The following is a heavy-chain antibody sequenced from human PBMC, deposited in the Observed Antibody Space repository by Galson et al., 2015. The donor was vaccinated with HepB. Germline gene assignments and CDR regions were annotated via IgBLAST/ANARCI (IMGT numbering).Heavy chain of an antibody. CDR2: ISYDGSNK. CDR1: GFTFSSYA. Sequence: SLRLSCAASGFTFSSYAMHWVRQAPGKGLEWVAVISYDGSNKYYADSVKGRFTISRDNSKNTLYLQMNSLRAEDTAVYYCARDRRGGSYWDYYYYGMDVWGQGTTVTVSS. CDR3: ARDRRGGSYWDYYYYGMDV. V-gene: IGHV3-30*04. J-gene: IGHJ6*02. D-gene: IGHD1-26*01.